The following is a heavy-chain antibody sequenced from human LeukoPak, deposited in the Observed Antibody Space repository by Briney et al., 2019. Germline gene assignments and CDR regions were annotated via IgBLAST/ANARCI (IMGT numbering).Heavy chain of an antibody. CDR2: IIPIFGTA. Sequence: GASVKVSCKASGSTFSSYAISWVRQAPGQGLEWMGGIIPIFGTANYAQKFQGRVTITTDESTSTAYMELSSLRSEDTAVYYCARGRPYSSSWYGGNWFDPWGQGTLVTVSS. J-gene: IGHJ5*02. V-gene: IGHV1-69*05. D-gene: IGHD6-13*01. CDR1: GSTFSSYA. CDR3: ARGRPYSSSWYGGNWFDP.